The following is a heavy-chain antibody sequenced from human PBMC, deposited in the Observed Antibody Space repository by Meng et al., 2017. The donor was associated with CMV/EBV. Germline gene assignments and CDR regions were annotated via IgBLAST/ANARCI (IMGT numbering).Heavy chain of an antibody. D-gene: IGHD4-23*01. V-gene: IGHV4-30-2*06. CDR3: ARDYGGNSEWYFDL. CDR1: GGSIINGDSY. CDR2: INHSGST. Sequence: VSGGSIINGDSYWSWIRQSPGRGPEWIGEINHSGSTNYNPSLKSRVTISVDTSKNQFSLKLSSVTAADTAVYYCARDYGGNSEWYFDLWGRGTLVTVS. J-gene: IGHJ2*01.